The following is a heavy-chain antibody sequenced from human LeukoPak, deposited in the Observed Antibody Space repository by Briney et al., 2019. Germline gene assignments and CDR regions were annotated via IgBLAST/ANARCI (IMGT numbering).Heavy chain of an antibody. J-gene: IGHJ4*02. CDR3: ARADHDYVWGSYRYPLHFDY. CDR1: GYTFTGYY. D-gene: IGHD3-16*02. Sequence: ASVKVSCKASGYTFTGYYMHWVRQAPGQGLEWMGWINPNSGGTNYAQKFQGRVTMTRDTSISTAYMELSRLRPDDTAVYYCARADHDYVWGSYRYPLHFDYWGQGTLVTVSS. V-gene: IGHV1-2*02. CDR2: INPNSGGT.